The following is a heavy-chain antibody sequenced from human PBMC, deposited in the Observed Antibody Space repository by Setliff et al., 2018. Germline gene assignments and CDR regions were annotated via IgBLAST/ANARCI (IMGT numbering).Heavy chain of an antibody. CDR3: VRGPGPSVVVAMPFDR. CDR2: ISPIYGYT. V-gene: IGHV1-18*01. D-gene: IGHD5-12*01. Sequence: GASVKVSCKASGFVFTNYAITWVRQAPGQGLEWMGWISPIYGYTSYAQKFQDRVTITADTSTTTVYMEVASLRSDDTAVYYCVRGPGPSVVVAMPFDRWGQGTLVTVSS. J-gene: IGHJ4*02. CDR1: GFVFTNYA.